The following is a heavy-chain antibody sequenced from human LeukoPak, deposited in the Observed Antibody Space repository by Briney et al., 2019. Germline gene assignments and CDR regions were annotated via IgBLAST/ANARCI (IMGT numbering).Heavy chain of an antibody. Sequence: ASVKVSCKASGGTFSSYAISWVRRAPGQGLEWMGGIIPIFGTANYAQKFQGRVTITADESTSTAYMELSSLRSEDTAVYYCARGLNYYDSSGYYHGGDWFDPWGQGTLVTVSS. D-gene: IGHD3-22*01. CDR3: ARGLNYYDSSGYYHGGDWFDP. V-gene: IGHV1-69*13. CDR1: GGTFSSYA. J-gene: IGHJ5*02. CDR2: IIPIFGTA.